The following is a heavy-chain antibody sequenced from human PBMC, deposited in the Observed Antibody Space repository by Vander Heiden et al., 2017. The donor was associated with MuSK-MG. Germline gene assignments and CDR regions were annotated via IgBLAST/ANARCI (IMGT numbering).Heavy chain of an antibody. D-gene: IGHD1-26*01. CDR3: ARVAGGGRYHDY. CDR2: MHHGGST. J-gene: IGHJ4*02. CDR1: GYSISSGFY. Sequence: QVQLQESGPGLVKPSETLSLTCSVSGYSISSGFYWGWIRQPPGKGLEWMGCMHHGGSTYDNPSLKTRVTISVHTSKNQLSLNLTSVTAADTAVYYCARVAGGGRYHDYWGQGTPVTVSA. V-gene: IGHV4-38-2*02.